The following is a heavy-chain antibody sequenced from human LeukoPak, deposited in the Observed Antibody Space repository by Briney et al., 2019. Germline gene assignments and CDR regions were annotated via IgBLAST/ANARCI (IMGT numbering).Heavy chain of an antibody. CDR2: INPNSGGT. J-gene: IGHJ3*02. D-gene: IGHD3-22*01. V-gene: IGHV1-2*02. CDR3: ARALPYDSSGTDAFDI. CDR1: GYTFTVYY. Sequence: ASVTVSFTASGYTFTVYYMHWVRQAPGQGSEGMGWINPNSGGTNYAQKFQGRVTMTRDTAISTAYMELSRLRSDDTAVYYCARALPYDSSGTDAFDIWGQGTMVTVSS.